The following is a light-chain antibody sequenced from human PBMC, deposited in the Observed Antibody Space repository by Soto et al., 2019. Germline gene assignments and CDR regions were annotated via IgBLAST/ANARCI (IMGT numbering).Light chain of an antibody. Sequence: QSVLTQPPSASGTPGQRVTISCSGSSSNIGINYVYWYQQLPGTAPKLLIYRNNQRPSGVPDRFSGSKSGTSASLAISGLRSEEEDDYYCAAWDYSLSGTVFGGGTKVTVL. V-gene: IGLV1-47*01. CDR2: RNN. J-gene: IGLJ3*02. CDR3: AAWDYSLSGTV. CDR1: SSNIGINY.